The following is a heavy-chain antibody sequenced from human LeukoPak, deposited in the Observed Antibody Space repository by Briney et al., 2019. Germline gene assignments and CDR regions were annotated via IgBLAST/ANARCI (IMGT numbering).Heavy chain of an antibody. D-gene: IGHD3-22*01. CDR2: IYTSGST. J-gene: IGHJ6*03. CDR1: GGSISSGSYY. CDR3: ATDRPYYYDSSGYRQRYYYYYYMDV. V-gene: IGHV4-61*02. Sequence: SETLSLTCTVSGGSISSGSYYLSWIRQPAGKGLEWIGRIYTSGSTNYNPSLKSRVTISVDTSKNQFSLKLSSVTAADTAVYYCATDRPYYYDSSGYRQRYYYYYYMDVWGKGTTVTVSS.